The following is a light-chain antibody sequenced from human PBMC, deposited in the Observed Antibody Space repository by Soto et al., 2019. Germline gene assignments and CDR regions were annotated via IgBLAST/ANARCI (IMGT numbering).Light chain of an antibody. CDR3: QQYERSPPGVT. Sequence: EILLTQSPGTLSLSPGERATLSSRASQSVSSSYLAWYQQKPGQAPRLLIYAASSRATGIPDRFSGSGSGTDFTLTISRLEPEDFAVYYCQQYERSPPGVTFGPGTIVDIK. J-gene: IGKJ3*01. V-gene: IGKV3-20*01. CDR1: QSVSSSY. CDR2: AAS.